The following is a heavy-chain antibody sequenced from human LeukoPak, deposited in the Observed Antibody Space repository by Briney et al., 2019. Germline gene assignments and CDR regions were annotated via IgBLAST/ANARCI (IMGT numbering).Heavy chain of an antibody. D-gene: IGHD6-19*01. V-gene: IGHV4-59*01. J-gene: IGHJ4*02. CDR3: AGDRAVAGYFDY. Sequence: PSETLSLTCTVSGGSISSYYWSWIRQPPGKGLEWIGYIYYSGSTNYNPSLKSRVTISVDTSKNQFSLKLSSVTAADTAVYYCAGDRAVAGYFDYWGQGTLVTVSS. CDR1: GGSISSYY. CDR2: IYYSGST.